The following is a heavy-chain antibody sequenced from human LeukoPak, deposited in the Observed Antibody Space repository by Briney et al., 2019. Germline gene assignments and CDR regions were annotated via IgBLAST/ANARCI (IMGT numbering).Heavy chain of an antibody. J-gene: IGHJ4*02. CDR1: GFTFDDYA. D-gene: IGHD6-19*01. V-gene: IGHV3-9*01. Sequence: GGSLRLSCAASGFTFDDYAMHWVRQAPGKGLEWVSGISWNSGSIGYADSVKGRFTISRDNAKNSLYLQMNSLRAEDTAVYYCARDLPDYSSGWSDYWGQGTLVTVSS. CDR2: ISWNSGSI. CDR3: ARDLPDYSSGWSDY.